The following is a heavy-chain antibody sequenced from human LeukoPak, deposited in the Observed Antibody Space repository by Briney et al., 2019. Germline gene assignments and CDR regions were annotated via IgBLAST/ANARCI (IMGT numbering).Heavy chain of an antibody. Sequence: GESLKIPCKISGYRLTNNWIGWVRQMPGKGLEWVGIIYPGDSDTRYSPSFQGQVTISADKSISTAYLQWSRLKASDTAMYYCARQYCSGGSCDRPRNAFDIWGQGTMVTVSS. D-gene: IGHD2-15*01. CDR2: IYPGDSDT. V-gene: IGHV5-51*01. CDR3: ARQYCSGGSCDRPRNAFDI. J-gene: IGHJ3*02. CDR1: GYRLTNNW.